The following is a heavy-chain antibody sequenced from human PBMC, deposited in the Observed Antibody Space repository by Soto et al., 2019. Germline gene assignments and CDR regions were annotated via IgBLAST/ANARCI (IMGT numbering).Heavy chain of an antibody. CDR1: GYTFTSYD. V-gene: IGHV1-8*01. CDR2: MNPHSGNT. Sequence: QVQLVQSGAEVKKPGASVKVSCKASGYTFTSYDINWVRQATGQGLEWMGWMNPHSGNTGYAQKFQGRVTMTRNTSISTAYMELSSLRSEDTAVYYCARGMRYFDFYRRAYYYYYMDVWGKGTTVTVSS. J-gene: IGHJ6*03. D-gene: IGHD3-9*01. CDR3: ARGMRYFDFYRRAYYYYYMDV.